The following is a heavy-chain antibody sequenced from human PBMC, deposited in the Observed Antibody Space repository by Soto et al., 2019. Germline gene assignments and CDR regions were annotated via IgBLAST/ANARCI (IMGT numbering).Heavy chain of an antibody. CDR1: GGSFSGYY. CDR3: ARGPLMGATNHFDY. V-gene: IGHV4-34*01. Sequence: SETLSLTCAVYGGSFSGYYWSWIRQPPGKGLEWIGEINHSGSTNYNPSLKSRVTISVDTSKNQFSLKLSSVTAADTAVYYCARGPLMGATNHFDYWGQGTLVTVSS. CDR2: INHSGST. J-gene: IGHJ4*02. D-gene: IGHD1-26*01.